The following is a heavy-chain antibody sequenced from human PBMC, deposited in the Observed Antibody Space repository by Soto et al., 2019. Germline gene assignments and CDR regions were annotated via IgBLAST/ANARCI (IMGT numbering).Heavy chain of an antibody. J-gene: IGHJ4*02. CDR1: GGSFSGHY. D-gene: IGHD2-2*01. CDR3: ARGDWAVRFNY. Sequence: SETLSLTCAVYGGSFSGHYWSWIRQSPGKGLEWIGEINHSGGSNYNPSLKSRVTISIDTSKNQFSLKLNSMTAADTAVYFCARGDWAVRFNYWGQGTLVTVSS. CDR2: INHSGGS. V-gene: IGHV4-34*01.